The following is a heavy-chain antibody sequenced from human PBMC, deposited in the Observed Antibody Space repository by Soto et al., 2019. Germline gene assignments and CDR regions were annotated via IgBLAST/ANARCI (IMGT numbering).Heavy chain of an antibody. Sequence: LRLSCAASGFTFSSYAMSWVRQAPGKGLEWVSAISGSGGSTYYADSVKGRFTISRDNSKNTLYLQMNSLRAEDTAVYYCAKDLHYYDSSGYSEPFDYWGQGTLVTVSS. CDR3: AKDLHYYDSSGYSEPFDY. CDR2: ISGSGGST. CDR1: GFTFSSYA. V-gene: IGHV3-23*01. D-gene: IGHD3-22*01. J-gene: IGHJ4*02.